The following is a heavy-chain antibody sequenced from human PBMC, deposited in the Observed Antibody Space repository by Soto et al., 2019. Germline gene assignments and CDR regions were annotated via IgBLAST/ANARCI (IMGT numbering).Heavy chain of an antibody. J-gene: IGHJ6*03. Sequence: QVQLVQSGAEVKKPGSSVKVSCKASGGTFSTYTITWVRKAPGQGLEWMGRSIPSLGKANYVQRFQGRVTITADKSTSTAYRELSTWRSEDTAVYFCAKEIAAADYYYRDVWGKGTTVTVSS. D-gene: IGHD6-13*01. V-gene: IGHV1-69*08. CDR1: GGTFSTYT. CDR2: SIPSLGKA. CDR3: AKEIAAADYYYRDV.